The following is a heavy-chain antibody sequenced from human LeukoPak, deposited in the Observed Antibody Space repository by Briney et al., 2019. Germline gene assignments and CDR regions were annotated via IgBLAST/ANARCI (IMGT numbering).Heavy chain of an antibody. Sequence: PSETLSLTCAVYGGSLSGYYWSWIRQPPGKGLEWIGEINHSGSTNYNPSLKSRVTISVDTSKNQFSLKLSSVTAADTAVYYCARELDPSAPLNWLDPWGQGTLVTVSS. J-gene: IGHJ5*02. CDR3: ARELDPSAPLNWLDP. D-gene: IGHD1-1*01. V-gene: IGHV4-34*01. CDR1: GGSLSGYY. CDR2: INHSGST.